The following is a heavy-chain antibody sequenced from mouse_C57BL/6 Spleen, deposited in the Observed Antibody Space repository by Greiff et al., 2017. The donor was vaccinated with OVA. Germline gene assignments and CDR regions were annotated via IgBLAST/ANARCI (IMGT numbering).Heavy chain of an antibody. CDR1: GFTFSSYA. CDR3: TRGTTVVAEYYFDY. J-gene: IGHJ2*01. CDR2: ISSGGDYI. V-gene: IGHV5-9-1*02. Sequence: EVHLVESGEGLVKPGGSLKLSCAASGFTFSSYAMSWVRQTPEKRLEWVAYISSGGDYIYYADTVKGRFTISRDNARNTLYLQMSSLKSEDTAMYYCTRGTTVVAEYYFDYWGQGTTLTVSS. D-gene: IGHD1-1*01.